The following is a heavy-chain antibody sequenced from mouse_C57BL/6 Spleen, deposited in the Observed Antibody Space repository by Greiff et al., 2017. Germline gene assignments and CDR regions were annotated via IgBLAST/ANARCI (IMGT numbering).Heavy chain of an antibody. V-gene: IGHV10-1*01. D-gene: IGHD1-2*01. CDR3: VRQTTALDY. Sequence: DVKLVESGGGLVQPKGSLKLSCAASGFSFNTYAMNWVRQAPGKGLEWVARIRSKSNNYATYYADSVKDRFTISRDDSESMLYLQMNNLKTEDTAMYYCVRQTTALDYWGQGTTLTVSS. CDR2: IRSKSNNYAT. CDR1: GFSFNTYA. J-gene: IGHJ2*01.